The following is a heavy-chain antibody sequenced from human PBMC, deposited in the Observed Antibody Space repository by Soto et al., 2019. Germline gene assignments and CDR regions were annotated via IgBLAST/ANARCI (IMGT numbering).Heavy chain of an antibody. J-gene: IGHJ3*02. CDR3: ARDLGPGQQLARGDAFDI. V-gene: IGHV1-69*05. CDR2: IIPIFGTA. CDR1: GGTFSSYA. Sequence: QVQLVQSGAEVKKPGSSVKVSCKASGGTFSSYAISWVRQSPGQGLEWMGGIIPIFGTANYAQKFQGRVTITYNESPSTAYMELSSLRSEDTAVYYCARDLGPGQQLARGDAFDIWGQGTMVTVSS. D-gene: IGHD6-13*01.